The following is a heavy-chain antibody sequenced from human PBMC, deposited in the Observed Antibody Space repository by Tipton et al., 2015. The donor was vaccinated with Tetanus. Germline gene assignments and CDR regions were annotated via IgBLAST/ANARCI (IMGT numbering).Heavy chain of an antibody. V-gene: IGHV4-39*01. D-gene: IGHD3-16*01. Sequence: TLSLTCTVSGGSISSSSYYWGWIRQPPGKGLEWIGSIYYSGSTYYNPSLKSRVTISVDTSKNQFSLKLRSVTAADTAVYYCASFAEGALWYFDYWGQGTLVTVSS. J-gene: IGHJ4*02. CDR3: ASFAEGALWYFDY. CDR1: GGSISSSSYY. CDR2: IYYSGST.